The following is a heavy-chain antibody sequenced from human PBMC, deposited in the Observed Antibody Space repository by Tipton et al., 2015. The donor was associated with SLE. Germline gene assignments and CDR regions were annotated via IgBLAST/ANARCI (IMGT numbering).Heavy chain of an antibody. CDR3: ARDYGDYYGLDV. D-gene: IGHD4-17*01. V-gene: IGHV4-34*01. CDR1: GASFSGYY. Sequence: TLSLTCGVYGASFSGYYWTWIRQPPGKGLEWIGEINHSGRTNYNPSLKSRVTISVDTSKNQFSLKVTSVTAADTAVYYCARDYGDYYGLDVWGQGTTVTVSS. J-gene: IGHJ6*02. CDR2: INHSGRT.